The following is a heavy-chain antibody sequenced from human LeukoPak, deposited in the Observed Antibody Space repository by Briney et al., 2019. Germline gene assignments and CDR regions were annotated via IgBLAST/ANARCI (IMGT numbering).Heavy chain of an antibody. CDR1: GFTFSSYS. Sequence: GGSLRLSCAASGFTFSSYSMNWVRQAPGKGLEWVSSISSSSSYIYYADSVKGRFTISRDNAKNSLYLQMNSLRAEDTAVYYCARGMGVGAYFAFDIWGQGTMVTVSS. V-gene: IGHV3-21*01. J-gene: IGHJ3*02. CDR2: ISSSSSYI. D-gene: IGHD1-26*01. CDR3: ARGMGVGAYFAFDI.